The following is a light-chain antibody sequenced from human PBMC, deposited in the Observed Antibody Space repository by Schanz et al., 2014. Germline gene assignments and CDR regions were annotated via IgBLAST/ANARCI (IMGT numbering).Light chain of an antibody. J-gene: IGLJ3*02. CDR3: AMHTTYNTLKGV. Sequence: QSALTQPASVSGSPGQSITISCTGTSSDVGAYNHVSWYQQHPGKAPKLIIYDVYNRPSGVSNRFSGSKSGNTASLTISGLQAEDEADYFCAMHTTYNTLKGVFGGGTKLTVL. V-gene: IGLV2-14*03. CDR2: DVY. CDR1: SSDVGAYNH.